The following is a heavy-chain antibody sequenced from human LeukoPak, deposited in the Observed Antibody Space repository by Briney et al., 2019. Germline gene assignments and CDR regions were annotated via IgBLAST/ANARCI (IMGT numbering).Heavy chain of an antibody. CDR2: ISGSGGST. J-gene: IGHJ5*02. CDR3: AKERLRFLEWLPTNWFDP. D-gene: IGHD3-3*01. Sequence: GGSLRLSCAASGFTFSSYAMSWVRQAPGKGLEWVSAISGSGGSTAYADSVKGRFTIARDNSKNTLYLQMNSLRAEDTAVYYCAKERLRFLEWLPTNWFDPWGQGTLVTVSS. CDR1: GFTFSSYA. V-gene: IGHV3-23*01.